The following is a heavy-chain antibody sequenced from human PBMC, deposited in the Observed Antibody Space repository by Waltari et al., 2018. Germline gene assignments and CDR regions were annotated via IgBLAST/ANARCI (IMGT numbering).Heavy chain of an antibody. CDR2: INPNSGGT. CDR3: ARVRQLAAYNWFDP. V-gene: IGHV1-2*06. CDR1: GYTFTGYY. D-gene: IGHD6-6*01. J-gene: IGHJ5*02. Sequence: QVQLVQSGAEVKKPGASVKVSCKASGYTFTGYYMHWLRQAPGQGLEWRGRINPNSGGTNYAQKFQGRVTMTRDTSISTAYMELSRLRSDDTAVYYCARVRQLAAYNWFDPWGQGTLVTVSS.